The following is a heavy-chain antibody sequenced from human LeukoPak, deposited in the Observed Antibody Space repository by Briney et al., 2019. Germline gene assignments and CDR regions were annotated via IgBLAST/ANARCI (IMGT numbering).Heavy chain of an antibody. CDR3: ATDSSSSFDAFDI. J-gene: IGHJ3*02. Sequence: GGSLRLSCAASGFTFSSYGMHWVRQAPGKGLEWVAFIRYDGSNKYYADSVKGRFTISRDNSKNTLYLQMNSLRAEDTAVYYCATDSSSSFDAFDIWGQGTMVTVSS. D-gene: IGHD6-13*01. CDR2: IRYDGSNK. CDR1: GFTFSSYG. V-gene: IGHV3-30*02.